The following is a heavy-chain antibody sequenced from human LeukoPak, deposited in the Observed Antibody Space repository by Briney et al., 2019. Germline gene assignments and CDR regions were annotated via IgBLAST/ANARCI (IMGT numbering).Heavy chain of an antibody. V-gene: IGHV4-61*02. CDR1: GGSISSSSYY. CDR2: IYTSGST. CDR3: ARMREYYYDSSGYYDY. J-gene: IGHJ4*02. Sequence: PSETLSLTCTVSGGSISSSSYYWSWIRQPAGKGLEWIGRIYTSGSTNYNPSLKSRVTMSIDTSKNQFSLKLSSVTAADTAVYYCARMREYYYDSSGYYDYWGQGTLVTVSS. D-gene: IGHD3-22*01.